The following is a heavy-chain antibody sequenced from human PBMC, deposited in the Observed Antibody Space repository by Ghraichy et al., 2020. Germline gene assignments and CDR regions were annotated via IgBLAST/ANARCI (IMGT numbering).Heavy chain of an antibody. V-gene: IGHV3-7*03. CDR1: GFTFSSYW. CDR3: ARHPGAVAGIYYYYYGMDV. D-gene: IGHD6-19*01. J-gene: IGHJ6*02. CDR2: IKQDGSEK. Sequence: GGSLRLSCAASGFTFSSYWMSWVRQASGKGLEWVANIKQDGSEKYYVGSVKGRFTISRDNAKNSLYLQMNSLRAEDTAVYYCARHPGAVAGIYYYYYGMDVWGQGTTVTVSS.